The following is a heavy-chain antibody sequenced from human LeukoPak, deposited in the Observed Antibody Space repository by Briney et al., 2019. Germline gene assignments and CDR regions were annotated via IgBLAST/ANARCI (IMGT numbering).Heavy chain of an antibody. D-gene: IGHD6-13*01. J-gene: IGHJ3*02. CDR3: ARGGKQQLGPAFDI. Sequence: SETLSLTCTVSGGSISSYYWSWIRQPAGKGLEWIGRIYTSGSTNYNPSLKSRVTISVDTSKNQFSLKLSSVTAADTAVYYCARGGKQQLGPAFDIWGQGTMVTVSS. CDR2: IYTSGST. CDR1: GGSISSYY. V-gene: IGHV4-4*07.